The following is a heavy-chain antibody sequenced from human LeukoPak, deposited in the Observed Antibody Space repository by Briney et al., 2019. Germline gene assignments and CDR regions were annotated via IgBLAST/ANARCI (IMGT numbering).Heavy chain of an antibody. J-gene: IGHJ4*02. D-gene: IGHD6-13*01. CDR1: GYTFTTYG. V-gene: IGHV1-18*01. CDR3: ARVPEQQLVNLDS. Sequence: ASVKVSCKASGYTFTTYGISWVRQAPGQGLEWMGWINPYNGNTNFAQKLQGRVTVTTDTSTSTAYMDLSRLRSDDTAVYYCARVPEQQLVNLDSWGQGTLVTVSS. CDR2: INPYNGNT.